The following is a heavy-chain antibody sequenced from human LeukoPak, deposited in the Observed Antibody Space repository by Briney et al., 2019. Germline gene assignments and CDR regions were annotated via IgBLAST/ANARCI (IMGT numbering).Heavy chain of an antibody. Sequence: SETLSLTCTVSGGSISSSSYYWGWIRQPPGKGLEWIGSIYYSGSTYYNPSLKSRVTISVDTSKNQFSLKLSSVTAADTAVYYCARPHRYCGGDCLYYAFDIWGQGTMVTVSS. CDR2: IYYSGST. V-gene: IGHV4-39*01. CDR1: GGSISSSSYY. CDR3: ARPHRYCGGDCLYYAFDI. J-gene: IGHJ3*02. D-gene: IGHD2-21*02.